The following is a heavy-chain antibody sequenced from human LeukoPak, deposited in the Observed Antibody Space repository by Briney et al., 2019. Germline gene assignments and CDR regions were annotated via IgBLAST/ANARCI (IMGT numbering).Heavy chain of an antibody. CDR2: INPSGGST. J-gene: IGHJ6*02. V-gene: IGHV1-46*01. Sequence: ASVKVSCKASGYTFTSYYMHWVRQAPGQGLEWIGIINPSGGSTSYAQKFQGRVTMTRDTSTSTVYMELSSLRSEDTAVYYCARSPPYCSGGSCYRYYYGMDVWGQGTTVTVSS. CDR3: ARSPPYCSGGSCYRYYYGMDV. CDR1: GYTFTSYY. D-gene: IGHD2-15*01.